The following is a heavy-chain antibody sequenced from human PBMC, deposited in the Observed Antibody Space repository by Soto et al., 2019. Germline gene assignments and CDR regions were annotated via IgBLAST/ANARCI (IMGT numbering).Heavy chain of an antibody. CDR3: AKGVLSWELLNY. CDR2: ISGSGGST. CDR1: GFTFSSYA. Sequence: EVQLLESGGGLVQPGGSLRLSCAASGFTFSSYAMSWVRQAPGKGLEWVSAISGSGGSTYYADSVKGRFTISRDNSKNALYLQMNSLRAEDTAVYYCAKGVLSWELLNYWGQGTLVTVSS. J-gene: IGHJ4*02. D-gene: IGHD1-26*01. V-gene: IGHV3-23*01.